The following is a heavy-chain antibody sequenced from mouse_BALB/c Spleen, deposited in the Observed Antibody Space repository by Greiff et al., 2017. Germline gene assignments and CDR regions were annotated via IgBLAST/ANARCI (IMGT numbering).Heavy chain of an antibody. CDR3: RGYDRDFDY. Sequence: QVQLQQSGAELVRPGTSVKVSCKASGYAFTNYLIEWVKQRPGQGLEWIGVINPGSGGTNYNEKFKGKATLTADKSSSTAYMQLSSLTSDDSAVYFCRGYDRDFDYWGQGTTLTVSS. V-gene: IGHV1-54*01. CDR2: INPGSGGT. J-gene: IGHJ2*01. CDR1: GYAFTNYL. D-gene: IGHD2-2*01.